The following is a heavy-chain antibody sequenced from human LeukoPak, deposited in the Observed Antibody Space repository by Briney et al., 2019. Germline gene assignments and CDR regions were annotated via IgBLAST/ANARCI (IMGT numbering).Heavy chain of an antibody. V-gene: IGHV3-33*01. CDR2: IYYDGSDK. Sequence: GGSLRLSCVVSGFTFRNFGMHWVRQAPGKGLEWVAVIYYDGSDKYYVDSVKGRFAVSRDSSKNTLYLQMNNLRVEDTAVYHCARDRSQHYFDYWGQGALVTVSS. CDR1: GFTFRNFG. J-gene: IGHJ4*02. CDR3: ARDRSQHYFDY. D-gene: IGHD5-18*01.